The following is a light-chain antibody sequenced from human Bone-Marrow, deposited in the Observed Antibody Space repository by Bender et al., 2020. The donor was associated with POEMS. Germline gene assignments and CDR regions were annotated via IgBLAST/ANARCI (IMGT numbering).Light chain of an antibody. CDR1: NIGSKS. Sequence: SYVLTQPPSVSVAPGKTASITCGGNNIGSKSVQWYQQKPGQAPVVVVYDDTDRPSGIPERFSGSNSGNTATLSISRVEVGDEADYYCQLWDASNDHVVFGGGTKLTVL. J-gene: IGLJ2*01. V-gene: IGLV3-21*03. CDR3: QLWDASNDHVV. CDR2: DDT.